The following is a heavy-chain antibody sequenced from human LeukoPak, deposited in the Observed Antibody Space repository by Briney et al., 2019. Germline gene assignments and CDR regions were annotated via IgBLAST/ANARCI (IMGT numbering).Heavy chain of an antibody. Sequence: GGSLRLSCAASGFTFSNAWMSWVRQAPGKGLEWVGRIKSKTDGGTTDYAAPVQGRFTISRDDSKNTLYLQMNSLKTEDTAVYYCTTTQRASIAVRRYFDYWGQGTLVTVSS. CDR1: GFTFSNAW. CDR2: IKSKTDGGTT. CDR3: TTTQRASIAVRRYFDY. J-gene: IGHJ4*02. D-gene: IGHD6-19*01. V-gene: IGHV3-15*01.